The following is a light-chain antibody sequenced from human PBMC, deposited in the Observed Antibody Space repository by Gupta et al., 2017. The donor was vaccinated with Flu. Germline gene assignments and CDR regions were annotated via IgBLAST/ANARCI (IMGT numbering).Light chain of an antibody. CDR3: SADARNNNWV. CDR2: EVS. CDR1: SSDVGGYNY. Sequence: SVTISCTGTSSDVGGYNYVCWDQQDPAEAHNLMVYEVSKRPAGVPGRFSGSKSGNTASLTVSGRQEEEEADYYCSADARNNNWVFGGGTKLTVL. V-gene: IGLV2-8*01. J-gene: IGLJ3*02.